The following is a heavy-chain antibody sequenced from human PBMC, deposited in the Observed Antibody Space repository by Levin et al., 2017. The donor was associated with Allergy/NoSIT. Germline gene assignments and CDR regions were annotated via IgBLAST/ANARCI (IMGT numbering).Heavy chain of an antibody. V-gene: IGHV1-69*04. CDR2: IIPILGIA. D-gene: IGHD3-9*01. Sequence: SVKVSCKASGGTFSSYTISWVRQAPGQGLEWMGRIIPILGIANYAQKFQGRVTITADKSTSTAYMELSSLRSEDTAVYYCARDHPLDILTGYVFDYWGQGTLVTVSS. J-gene: IGHJ4*02. CDR1: GGTFSSYT. CDR3: ARDHPLDILTGYVFDY.